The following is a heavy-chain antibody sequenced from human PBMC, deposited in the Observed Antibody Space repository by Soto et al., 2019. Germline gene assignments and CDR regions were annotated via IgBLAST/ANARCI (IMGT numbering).Heavy chain of an antibody. J-gene: IGHJ4*02. CDR2: ISAHNGNT. V-gene: IGHV1-18*01. D-gene: IGHD1-1*01. Sequence: QVHLVQSGAEVKKPGASVKVSCKGSGYDFTTYGITWVRQAPGQGLEWMAWISAHNGNTDYAQKLQGTVPESRDTPTSTAYMERRSLRSDDTAVHYCARGRYGDYWGQGALVTVSS. CDR1: GYDFTTYG. CDR3: ARGRYGDY.